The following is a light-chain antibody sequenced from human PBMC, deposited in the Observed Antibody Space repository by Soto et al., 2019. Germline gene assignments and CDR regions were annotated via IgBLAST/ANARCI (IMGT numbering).Light chain of an antibody. CDR1: QSVSSSY. V-gene: IGKV3-20*01. Sequence: EIVLTQSPGTLSLSPGERATLSCRASQSVSSSYLVWYQQKPGQAPRLLIYGASSRATGIPDRFSRSGSGTDFTLTISRLEPEDFAVYYCQLYGTSPHPFGQGTRLEIK. J-gene: IGKJ5*01. CDR2: GAS. CDR3: QLYGTSPHP.